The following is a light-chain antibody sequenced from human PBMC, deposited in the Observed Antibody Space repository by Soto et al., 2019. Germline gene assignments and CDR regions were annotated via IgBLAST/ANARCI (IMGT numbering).Light chain of an antibody. CDR3: GSITRSSTSV. J-gene: IGLJ1*01. CDR1: SSDVGGFEY. V-gene: IGLV2-14*01. Sequence: QSVLSQPASVSGSPGQSITISGTGTSSDVGGFEYVSWYQHQPGKAPKLIIYDVTKRPSGVSNRFSGSKSGNTASLTISGIRAEDDGDYYCGSITRSSTSVFGTGTKVTVL. CDR2: DVT.